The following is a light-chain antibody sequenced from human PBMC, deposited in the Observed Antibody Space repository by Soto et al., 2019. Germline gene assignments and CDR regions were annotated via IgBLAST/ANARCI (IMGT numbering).Light chain of an antibody. CDR2: GAY. V-gene: IGKV3-15*01. CDR1: HSVASN. CDR3: QQYHNWPPQYT. J-gene: IGKJ2*01. Sequence: EIVMTQSPASLSESPGDGATLSCRASHSVASNVAWYQQKPGQGPRLLIHGAYTRAVGVPARFSGSGSGTDFTLTISSLQSEDFAVYYCQQYHNWPPQYTFGQGTKLQIK.